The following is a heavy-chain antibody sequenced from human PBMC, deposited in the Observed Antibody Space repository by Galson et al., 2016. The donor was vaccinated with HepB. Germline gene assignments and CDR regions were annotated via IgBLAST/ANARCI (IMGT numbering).Heavy chain of an antibody. V-gene: IGHV3-30*18. CDR1: GFTFSSYA. Sequence: SLRLSCAASGFTFSSYAMHWVRQAPGKGLEWVAVISYDGSHKYYAASVKGRFIISRDNSKNTLSLQMNSLRAEDTAVYYCAKNDILAGYSAFDYWGQGTLVTVSS. CDR3: AKNDILAGYSAFDY. J-gene: IGHJ4*02. CDR2: ISYDGSHK. D-gene: IGHD3-9*01.